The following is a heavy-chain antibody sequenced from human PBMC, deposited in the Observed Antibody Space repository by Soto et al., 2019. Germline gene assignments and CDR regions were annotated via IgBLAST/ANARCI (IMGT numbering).Heavy chain of an antibody. CDR3: ARAIAVGSTSLDY. CDR1: GFSFSTYN. J-gene: IGHJ4*02. CDR2: ISSRGSTI. V-gene: IGHV3-48*02. D-gene: IGHD6-19*01. Sequence: PGGSLRLSCAASGFSFSTYNMNWVRQAPGRGLEWVSYISSRGSTIYHADSVKGRFTISRDNAKNSLYLQMDSLRDEDTAVYFCARAIAVGSTSLDYWGLGTRVTVSS.